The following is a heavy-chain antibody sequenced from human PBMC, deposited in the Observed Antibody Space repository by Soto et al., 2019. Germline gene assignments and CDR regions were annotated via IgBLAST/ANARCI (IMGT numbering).Heavy chain of an antibody. CDR1: GYTFTSYG. Sequence: GASVKVSCKASGYTFTSYGISWVRQAPGQGLEWMGWISAYNGNTNYAQKLQGRVTMTTDTSTSTAYMELRSLRSDDTAVYYCARDRPRYYYDSSGYYYDSEDYYYYYGMDVWGQGTTVTVSS. CDR3: ARDRPRYYYDSSGYYYDSEDYYYYYGMDV. V-gene: IGHV1-18*01. D-gene: IGHD3-22*01. J-gene: IGHJ6*02. CDR2: ISAYNGNT.